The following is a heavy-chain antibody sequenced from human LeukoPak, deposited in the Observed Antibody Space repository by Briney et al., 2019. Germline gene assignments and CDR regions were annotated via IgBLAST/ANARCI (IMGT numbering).Heavy chain of an antibody. CDR2: MNPNSGNT. Sequence: ASVKVSCKASGYTFTSYDINGVRQATGQGLEWMGWMNPNSGNTGYAQKFQGRVTITRNTSISTAYMELSSLRSEDTAVYYCARDRGYCSSTSCYTFDYWGQGTLVTVSS. J-gene: IGHJ4*02. CDR3: ARDRGYCSSTSCYTFDY. V-gene: IGHV1-8*03. D-gene: IGHD2-2*02. CDR1: GYTFTSYD.